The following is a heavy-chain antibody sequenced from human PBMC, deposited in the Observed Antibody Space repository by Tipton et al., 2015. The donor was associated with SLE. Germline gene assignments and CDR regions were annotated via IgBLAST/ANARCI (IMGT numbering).Heavy chain of an antibody. CDR3: AGGYYDSSGYYTLGY. D-gene: IGHD3-22*01. J-gene: IGHJ4*02. Sequence: TLSLTCAVYGGSFSGYYWSWIRQPPGKGLEWIGEINHSGSTNYNPSLKSRVTISVDTSKNQFSLKLSSVTAADTAVYYCAGGYYDSSGYYTLGYWGQGTLVTVSS. CDR2: INHSGST. CDR1: GGSFSGYY. V-gene: IGHV4-34*01.